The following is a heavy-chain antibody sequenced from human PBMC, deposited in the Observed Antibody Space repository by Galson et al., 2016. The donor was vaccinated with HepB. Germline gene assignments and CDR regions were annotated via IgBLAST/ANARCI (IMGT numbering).Heavy chain of an antibody. CDR3: ARVGGRVVGATTLNY. D-gene: IGHD1-26*01. Sequence: SVKVSCKAPGYTFTSYAMHWVRQAPGQRLEWIGWINAGTGNTKYSQKFQGRVTITRDTSASTAYMELRSLRSEDTAVYYCARVGGRVVGATTLNYWGQGTLVTVSS. J-gene: IGHJ4*02. V-gene: IGHV1-3*01. CDR2: INAGTGNT. CDR1: GYTFTSYA.